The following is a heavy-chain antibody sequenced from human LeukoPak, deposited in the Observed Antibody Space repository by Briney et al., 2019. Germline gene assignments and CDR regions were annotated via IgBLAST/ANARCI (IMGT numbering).Heavy chain of an antibody. CDR1: GFTFSNAW. CDR3: ARDGGDYYDSSGYPFHH. Sequence: GGSLRLSCAASGFTFSNAWMSWVRQAPGKGLEWVANIKHDGSEKYYLDSVKGRFTISRDNAMNSLYLQMNSLRAEDTAVYYCARDGGDYYDSSGYPFHHWGQGTLVTVSS. D-gene: IGHD3-22*01. V-gene: IGHV3-7*05. CDR2: IKHDGSEK. J-gene: IGHJ1*01.